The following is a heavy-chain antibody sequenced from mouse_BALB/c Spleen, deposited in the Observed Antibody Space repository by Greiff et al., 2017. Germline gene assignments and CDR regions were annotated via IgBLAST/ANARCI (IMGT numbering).Heavy chain of an antibody. CDR2: INPSNGGT. Sequence: VQLQQSGAELVKPGASVKLSCKASGYTFTSYYMYWVKQRPGQGLEWIGEINPSNGGTNFNEKFKSKATLTVDKSSSTAYMQLSSLTSEDSAVYYCTRRYGRDAMDYWGQETSVTVSS. D-gene: IGHD2-10*02. CDR3: TRRYGRDAMDY. V-gene: IGHV1S16*01. CDR1: GYTFTSYY. J-gene: IGHJ4*01.